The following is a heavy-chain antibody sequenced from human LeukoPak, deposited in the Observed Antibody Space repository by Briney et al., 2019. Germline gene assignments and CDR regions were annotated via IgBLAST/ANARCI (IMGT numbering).Heavy chain of an antibody. CDR2: IYYSGST. Sequence: SETLSLTCTVSGGSISSYYWSWIRQPPGKGLEWIGYIYYSGSTNYNPSLKSRVTISVDTSKNQFSLKLSSVTAADTAVYYCARDRRWFDPWGQGTLVTVSS. CDR3: ARDRRWFDP. V-gene: IGHV4-59*01. J-gene: IGHJ5*02. CDR1: GGSISSYY.